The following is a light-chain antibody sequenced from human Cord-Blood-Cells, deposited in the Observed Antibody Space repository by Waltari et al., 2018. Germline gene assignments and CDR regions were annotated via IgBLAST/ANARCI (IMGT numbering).Light chain of an antibody. CDR1: QGISSY. Sequence: DIQLTQSPSFLSASVGDRVTIPCRASQGISSYLACYQQKPGKAPKLLIYAASTLQSGVPSRFSGGGSGTEYTLTISSLQPEDFATYYCQQLNSYPDTSRQGTKLEI. CDR2: AAS. V-gene: IGKV1-9*01. J-gene: IGKJ2*01. CDR3: QQLNSYPDT.